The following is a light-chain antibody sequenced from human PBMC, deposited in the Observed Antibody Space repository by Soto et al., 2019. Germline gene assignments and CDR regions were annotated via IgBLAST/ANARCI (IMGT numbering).Light chain of an antibody. V-gene: IGKV1-6*01. CDR3: LQDYTYPWT. CDR1: EDVSND. J-gene: IGKJ1*01. CDR2: AAS. Sequence: AIQMTQSPSSLSASIGDRVTITCGASEDVSNDLVWFQQKPGKAPKLLIYAASSLQSGVPSRFSGSGSGTDFTLTISSLQPEYFATYYCLQDYTYPWTFGQGTKVEIK.